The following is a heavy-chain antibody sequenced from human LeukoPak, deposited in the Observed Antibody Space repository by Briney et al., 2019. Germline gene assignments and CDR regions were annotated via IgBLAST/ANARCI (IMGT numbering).Heavy chain of an antibody. Sequence: GESLRLSCAASGLTFSSYAMSWVRQAPGKGLEWVSAISKSGGSTYYADSVKGRFTISRDNSKNTLYLQMNSLGVEDTAVYYCAIWGYCSGGSCCVSAYYYGMDVWGQGTTVTVSS. D-gene: IGHD2-15*01. V-gene: IGHV3-23*01. CDR1: GLTFSSYA. CDR2: ISKSGGST. J-gene: IGHJ6*02. CDR3: AIWGYCSGGSCCVSAYYYGMDV.